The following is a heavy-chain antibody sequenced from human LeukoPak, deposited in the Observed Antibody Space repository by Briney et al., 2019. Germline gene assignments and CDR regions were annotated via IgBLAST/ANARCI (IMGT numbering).Heavy chain of an antibody. V-gene: IGHV3-7*05. J-gene: IGHJ4*02. CDR2: INEDGSEK. Sequence: GGSLRLSCAASGFTFSSHWMSWVRQAPGKGLEWVANINEDGSEKYYVESVKGRFTISRDNAKNSLYLQMDSLRAEDTAVYYCARDGPHYDFWSGPAYWGQGTLVTVSS. D-gene: IGHD3-3*01. CDR3: ARDGPHYDFWSGPAY. CDR1: GFTFSSHW.